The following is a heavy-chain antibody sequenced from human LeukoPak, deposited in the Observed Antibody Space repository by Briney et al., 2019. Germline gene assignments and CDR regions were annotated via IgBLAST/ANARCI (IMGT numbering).Heavy chain of an antibody. CDR1: GLTFSTSG. J-gene: IGHJ4*02. CDR2: IGPTGSDR. D-gene: IGHD1-14*01. Sequence: GRSLRLSCTASGLTFSTSGFYWVRQAPGKGLEWVASIGPTGSDRYHADSIKGRFTISRENANNFLYLQMNSLRAEDTAVYYCATETNGRHYDYWGQGTLLTVSS. V-gene: IGHV3-21*06. CDR3: ATETNGRHYDY.